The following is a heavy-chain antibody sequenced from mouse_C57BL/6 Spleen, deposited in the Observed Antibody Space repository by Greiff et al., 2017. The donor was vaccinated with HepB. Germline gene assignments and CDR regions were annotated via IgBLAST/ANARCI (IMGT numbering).Heavy chain of an antibody. V-gene: IGHV3-6*01. CDR3: ARMDGYYPYY. D-gene: IGHD2-3*01. J-gene: IGHJ2*01. CDR1: GYSITSGYY. CDR2: ISYDGSN. Sequence: ESGPGLVKPSQSLSLTCSVTGYSITSGYYWNWIRQFPGNKLEWMGYISYDGSNNYNPSLKNRISITRDTSKNQFFLKLNSVTTEDTATYYCARMDGYYPYYWGQGTTLTVSS.